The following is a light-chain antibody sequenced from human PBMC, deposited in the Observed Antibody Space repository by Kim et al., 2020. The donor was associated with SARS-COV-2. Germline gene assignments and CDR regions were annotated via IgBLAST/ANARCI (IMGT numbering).Light chain of an antibody. V-gene: IGLV1-44*01. J-gene: IGLJ3*02. CDR1: SSNIGSKT. Sequence: ELTQPPSASGTPGQRVTISCSGSSSNIGSKTVNWYQQLPGTSPKLLIYNNNQRPSGVPDRFSGSKSGTSASLAISGLHSEDEADYYCAAWDDSLNGRVFGGGTKVTVL. CDR2: NNN. CDR3: AAWDDSLNGRV.